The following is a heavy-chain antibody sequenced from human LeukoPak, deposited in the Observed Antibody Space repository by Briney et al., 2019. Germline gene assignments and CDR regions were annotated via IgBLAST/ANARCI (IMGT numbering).Heavy chain of an antibody. D-gene: IGHD6-6*01. Sequence: ASVKVSCKASGYTFTSYYMHWVRQAPGQGLEWMGIINPSGGSTSYAQKFQGRVTMTRDMSTSTVYMELSSLRSEDTAVYYCARGASIAARQYYYYYYMDVWGKGTTVNVSS. CDR3: ARGASIAARQYYYYYYMDV. CDR1: GYTFTSYY. CDR2: INPSGGST. V-gene: IGHV1-46*01. J-gene: IGHJ6*03.